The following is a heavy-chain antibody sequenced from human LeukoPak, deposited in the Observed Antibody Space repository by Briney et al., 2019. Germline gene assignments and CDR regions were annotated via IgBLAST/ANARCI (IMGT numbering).Heavy chain of an antibody. CDR1: GGSISSGRYY. Sequence: SETLSLTCTVSGGSISSGRYYWSWIRQPAGKGLEWIGRIYTSGSTNYNPSLKSRVTISVDTSKNQFSLKLSSVTAADTAVYYCARERNRYYYMDVWGKGTTVTISS. J-gene: IGHJ6*03. D-gene: IGHD1/OR15-1a*01. CDR3: ARERNRYYYMDV. V-gene: IGHV4-61*02. CDR2: IYTSGST.